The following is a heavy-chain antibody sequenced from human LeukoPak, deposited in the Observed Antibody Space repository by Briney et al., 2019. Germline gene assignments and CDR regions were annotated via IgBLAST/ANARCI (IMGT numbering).Heavy chain of an antibody. J-gene: IGHJ5*02. V-gene: IGHV4-34*01. CDR1: GGSFSGYY. D-gene: IGHD6-6*01. Sequence: SETLSLTCAVYGGSFSGYYWSWIRQPPGKGLEWIGEINHSGSANYNPSLKSRVTISVDTSKNQFSLKLSSVTAADTAVYYCARRGRQWMYSSSAPNWFDPWGQGTLVTVSS. CDR2: INHSGSA. CDR3: ARRGRQWMYSSSAPNWFDP.